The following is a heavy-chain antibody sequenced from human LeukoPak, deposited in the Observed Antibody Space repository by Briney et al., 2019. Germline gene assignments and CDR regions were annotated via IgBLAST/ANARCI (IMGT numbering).Heavy chain of an antibody. Sequence: SETLSLTCTVSGGSISSSSYYWGWIRQPPGKGLEWIGSIYYSGSTYYNPSLKSRVTISVDTSKNQFSLKLSSVTAADTAVYHCARRSVVVVPAAIDYYYYGMDVWGQGTTVTVSS. J-gene: IGHJ6*02. D-gene: IGHD2-2*01. V-gene: IGHV4-39*01. CDR1: GGSISSSSYY. CDR2: IYYSGST. CDR3: ARRSVVVVPAAIDYYYYGMDV.